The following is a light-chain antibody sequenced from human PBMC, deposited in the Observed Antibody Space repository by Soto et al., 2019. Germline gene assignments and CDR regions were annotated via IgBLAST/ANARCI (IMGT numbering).Light chain of an antibody. CDR1: SANIGSNK. CDR3: AAWDDSLNGWV. J-gene: IGLJ7*01. CDR2: NSF. V-gene: IGLV1-44*01. Sequence: QSVLTQPPSASGTPGQSVTISCSGSSANIGSNKVHWYQQLPGTAPKLLIFNSFHRPSGVPDRFSGSKSGTSASLALSGLQTEDEADYYCAAWDDSLNGWVFGGGTQLTVL.